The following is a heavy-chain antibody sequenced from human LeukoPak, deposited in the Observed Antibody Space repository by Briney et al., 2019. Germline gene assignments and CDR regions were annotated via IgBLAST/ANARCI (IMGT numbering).Heavy chain of an antibody. Sequence: GGSLRLSCAASGFAFSTFAMTWVRQAPGKGLEWVSAISGGGVSTYYADSVKARFTISRDNSQNTLYLQMNSLRAEDTAIYYCAKHSSSSFRTHFDPWGQGTLVTVSS. D-gene: IGHD6-13*01. CDR1: GFAFSTFA. V-gene: IGHV3-23*01. J-gene: IGHJ5*02. CDR3: AKHSSSSFRTHFDP. CDR2: ISGGGVST.